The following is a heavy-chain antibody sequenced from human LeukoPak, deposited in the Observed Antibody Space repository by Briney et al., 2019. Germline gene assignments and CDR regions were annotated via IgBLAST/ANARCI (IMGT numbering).Heavy chain of an antibody. D-gene: IGHD1-26*01. V-gene: IGHV3-23*01. CDR1: GFTFSSYA. J-gene: IGHJ4*02. Sequence: AGPSLRPSCPASGFTFSSYAMSWVRQAPGKWLGWVSAISGSGGSTYYADSVKGRFTISRDNSKNTLYLQMNSLRAEDTAVYYCARGPHGGSYNYWGQGTLVTVSS. CDR3: ARGPHGGSYNY. CDR2: ISGSGGST.